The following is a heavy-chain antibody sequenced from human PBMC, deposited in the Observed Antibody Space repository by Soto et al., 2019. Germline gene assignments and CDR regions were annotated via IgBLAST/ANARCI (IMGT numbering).Heavy chain of an antibody. V-gene: IGHV3-23*01. J-gene: IGHJ4*02. CDR3: ARRGSGSDYDY. CDR2: ISGSGGST. D-gene: IGHD1-26*01. Sequence: EVQLLESGGGLVQPGGSLRLSCAASGFTFSSYAMRWVRQAPEKGLEWVSAISGSGGSTYYADSVKGRFTISRDNSKNTLSLQLSRLRAEDTGVYYCARRGSGSDYDYWGQGTLVTVSS. CDR1: GFTFSSYA.